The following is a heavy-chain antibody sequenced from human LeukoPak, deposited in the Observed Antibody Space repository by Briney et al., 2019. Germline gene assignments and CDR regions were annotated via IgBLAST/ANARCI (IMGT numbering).Heavy chain of an antibody. Sequence: GGSLRLSCAASGFTFSYYGMSWVRQAPGKGLEWVSSVNSGDGTYYADSVRGRFTISRDKSRNTLYLQMNSLRADDTAIYYCAKRQPYYFDYWGQGTLVTVSS. CDR3: AKRQPYYFDY. V-gene: IGHV3-23*01. CDR1: GFTFSYYG. D-gene: IGHD1-1*01. CDR2: VNSGDGT. J-gene: IGHJ4*02.